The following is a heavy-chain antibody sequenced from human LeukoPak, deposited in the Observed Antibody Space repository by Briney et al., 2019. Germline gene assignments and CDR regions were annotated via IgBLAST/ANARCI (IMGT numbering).Heavy chain of an antibody. CDR1: GFTVSSYW. CDR3: ARDADWFNLDY. D-gene: IGHD3/OR15-3a*01. V-gene: IGHV3-7*04. CDR2: IKQDGSEK. J-gene: IGHJ4*02. Sequence: PGGSLRLSCAASGFTVSSYWMRWVRQAPGKGLEWVANIKQDGSEKHYVDSVKGRSTISRDNAKNSLYLQMNSLRAEDTAVYYCARDADWFNLDYWGQGTLVTVSS.